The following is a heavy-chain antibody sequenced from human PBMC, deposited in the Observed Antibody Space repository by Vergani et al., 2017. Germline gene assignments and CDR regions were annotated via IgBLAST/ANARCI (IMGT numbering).Heavy chain of an antibody. CDR3: ASSKDPGTLDY. D-gene: IGHD2-2*01. Sequence: VQLVESGGGLVKPGGSLRLSCAASGFTFNDYYMSWVRQAPGKGLEWVSVIYSGGSTYYADSVKGRFIISRDNSKNTLYLQMNSLRAEDTAVYYCASSKDPGTLDYWGQGTLVTVSS. CDR2: IYSGGST. CDR1: GFTFNDYY. J-gene: IGHJ4*02. V-gene: IGHV3-66*01.